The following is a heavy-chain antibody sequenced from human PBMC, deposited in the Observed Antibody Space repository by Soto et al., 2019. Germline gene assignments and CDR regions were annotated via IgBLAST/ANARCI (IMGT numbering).Heavy chain of an antibody. CDR1: GGSISSSSYY. CDR2: IYYSGST. D-gene: IGHD1-1*01. V-gene: IGHV4-39*07. Sequence: SETLSLTCTVSGGSISSSSYYWGWIRQPPGKGLEWIGSIYYSGSTYYNPSLKSRVTISVDTSKNQFSLKMSSVTAADTAVYYCARLATRYYFDYWGQGTLVTVSS. J-gene: IGHJ4*02. CDR3: ARLATRYYFDY.